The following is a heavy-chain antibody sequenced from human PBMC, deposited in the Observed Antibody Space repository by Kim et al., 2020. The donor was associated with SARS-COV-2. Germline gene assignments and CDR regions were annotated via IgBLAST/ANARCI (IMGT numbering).Heavy chain of an antibody. CDR3: ARGAAGYAEFDY. V-gene: IGHV3-11*04. Sequence: YYADSVKGRFTISRDNAKNSLYLQMNSLRAEDTAVYYCARGAAGYAEFDYWGQGTLVTVSS. J-gene: IGHJ4*02. D-gene: IGHD5-18*01.